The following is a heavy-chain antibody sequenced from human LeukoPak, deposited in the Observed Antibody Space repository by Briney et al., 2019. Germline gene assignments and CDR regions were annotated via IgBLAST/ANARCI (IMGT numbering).Heavy chain of an antibody. J-gene: IGHJ4*02. CDR3: ARKDLGSMADDY. V-gene: IGHV1-69*05. Sequence: PVKVSCKASGGTFSSYAISWVRQAPGQGLEWMGRIIPIFGTANYAQKFQGRVTITTDESTSTAYMELSSLRSEDTAVYYCARKDLGSMADDYWGQGTLVTVSS. CDR1: GGTFSSYA. CDR2: IIPIFGTA. D-gene: IGHD2/OR15-2a*01.